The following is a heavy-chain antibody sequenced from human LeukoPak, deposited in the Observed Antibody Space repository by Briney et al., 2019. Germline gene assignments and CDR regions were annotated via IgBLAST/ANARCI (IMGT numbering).Heavy chain of an antibody. CDR2: IYYSGST. J-gene: IGHJ4*02. V-gene: IGHV4-39*07. D-gene: IGHD1-26*01. Sequence: PSETLSLTCTVSGGSISSSNYYWGWIRQPPGKGLEWIGSIYYSGSTYYNPSLKSRVTISVDTSKNQFSLKLSSVTAADTAVYYCARRRGSYSSWPFDYWGQGTLVTVSS. CDR3: ARRRGSYSSWPFDY. CDR1: GGSISSSNYY.